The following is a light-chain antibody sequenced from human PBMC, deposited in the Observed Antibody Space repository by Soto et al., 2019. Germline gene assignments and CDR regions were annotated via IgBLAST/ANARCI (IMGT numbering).Light chain of an antibody. CDR1: QSVSSNY. CDR3: QQYGTPRSVT. V-gene: IGKV3-20*01. CDR2: AAS. J-gene: IGKJ5*01. Sequence: EIVLTQSPGTLSLSPGERAALSCRASQSVSSNYLAWYQQKPGQAPRLLISAASSRATGIPDRFSGSGSGTDFTLTISRLEPEDFAVYYCQQYGTPRSVTFGQGTRL.